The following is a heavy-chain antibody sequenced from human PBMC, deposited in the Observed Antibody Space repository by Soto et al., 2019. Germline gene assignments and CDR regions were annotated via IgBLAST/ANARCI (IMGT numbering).Heavy chain of an antibody. CDR1: GFTFSSYG. D-gene: IGHD6-13*01. CDR2: IWYDGSNK. Sequence: VGSLRLSCAASGFTFSSYGMHWVRQAPGKGLEWVAVIWYDGSNKYYADSVKGRFTISRDNSKNTLYLQMNSLRAEDTAVYYCARDGGTSSWYFDYWGQGTLVTVSS. J-gene: IGHJ4*02. CDR3: ARDGGTSSWYFDY. V-gene: IGHV3-33*01.